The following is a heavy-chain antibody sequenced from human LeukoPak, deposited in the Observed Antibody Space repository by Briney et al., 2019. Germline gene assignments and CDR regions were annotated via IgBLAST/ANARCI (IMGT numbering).Heavy chain of an antibody. J-gene: IGHJ4*02. CDR3: AFLRRGAFDY. Sequence: GRSLRLSCAASGFTFSSYGMHWVRQAPGKGLEWVAVISYDGSNKYYADSVKGRFTISRDNSKNTLYLQMNSLRAEDTAVYCCAFLRRGAFDYWGQGTLVTVSS. CDR2: ISYDGSNK. D-gene: IGHD3-16*01. V-gene: IGHV3-30*03. CDR1: GFTFSSYG.